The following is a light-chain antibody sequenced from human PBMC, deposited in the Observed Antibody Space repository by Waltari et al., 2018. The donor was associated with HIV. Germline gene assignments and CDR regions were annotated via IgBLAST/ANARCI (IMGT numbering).Light chain of an antibody. CDR1: SSNIGSNT. J-gene: IGLJ3*02. CDR3: AAWDDSLNGWV. CDR2: SNN. Sequence: QSVLTQPPSASGTPGQRVTISCSGSSSNIGSNTVNWYQQLPGTAPKLLIYSNNQPPSGVPDRCSGSQSGTSASLAISGRQSEDEADYYCAAWDDSLNGWVFGGGTKLTVL. V-gene: IGLV1-44*01.